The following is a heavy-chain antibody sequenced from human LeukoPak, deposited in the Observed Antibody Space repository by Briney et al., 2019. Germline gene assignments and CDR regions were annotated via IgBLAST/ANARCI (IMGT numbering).Heavy chain of an antibody. Sequence: PGGSLRLSCAASGFTVSTNYMSWVRQAPGKGLEWVSVIYSGGSTYYADSVKGRFTISRDNSKNTLYLQMNSLRAEDTAVYYCAREEKYSDSSGYYFDYWGQGTLVTVSS. J-gene: IGHJ4*02. CDR1: GFTVSTNY. V-gene: IGHV3-66*01. D-gene: IGHD3-22*01. CDR2: IYSGGST. CDR3: AREEKYSDSSGYYFDY.